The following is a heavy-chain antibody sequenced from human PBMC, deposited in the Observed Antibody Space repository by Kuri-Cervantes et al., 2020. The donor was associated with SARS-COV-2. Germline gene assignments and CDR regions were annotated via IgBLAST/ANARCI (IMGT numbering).Heavy chain of an antibody. CDR1: GFTFSSYS. J-gene: IGHJ4*02. CDR3: ARGDFWSGYYYDY. Sequence: GESLKISCAASGFTFSSYSMNWVRQAPGKGLEWVSSISSRSNYIYYADSVKGRFTISRDNAKNSLYLQMNSLRAEDTAVYYCARGDFWSGYYYDYWGQGTLVTVSS. D-gene: IGHD3-3*01. V-gene: IGHV3-21*01. CDR2: ISSRSNYI.